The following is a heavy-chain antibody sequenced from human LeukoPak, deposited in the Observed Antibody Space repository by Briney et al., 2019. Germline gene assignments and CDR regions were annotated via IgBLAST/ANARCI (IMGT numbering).Heavy chain of an antibody. V-gene: IGHV3-53*01. CDR1: GFTVSSNY. CDR2: IYSGGST. J-gene: IGHJ4*02. Sequence: GGSLRLSCAASGFTVSSNYMSWVRQAPGKGLEWVSVIYSGGSTYYADSVKGRFTISRDNSKNTLYLQMNSLRAEDTAVYYCARDRFRYSYGHNFDYWGQGTLVTVSS. D-gene: IGHD5-18*01. CDR3: ARDRFRYSYGHNFDY.